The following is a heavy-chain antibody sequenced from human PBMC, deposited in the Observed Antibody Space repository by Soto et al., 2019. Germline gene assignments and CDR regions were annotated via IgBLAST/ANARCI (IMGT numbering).Heavy chain of an antibody. V-gene: IGHV4-30-2*01. J-gene: IGHJ4*02. Sequence: SETLSLTCAVSGGSISSGGYSWSWIRQPPGKGLEWIGYTYHSGSTYYNPSLKSRVTISVDRSKNQFSLKLSSVTAADTAVYYCARGSGYYYDPLDYWGQGTLVTVSS. CDR1: GGSISSGGYS. D-gene: IGHD3-22*01. CDR2: TYHSGST. CDR3: ARGSGYYYDPLDY.